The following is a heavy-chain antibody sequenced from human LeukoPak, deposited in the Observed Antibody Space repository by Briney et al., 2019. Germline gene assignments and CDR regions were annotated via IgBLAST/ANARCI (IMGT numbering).Heavy chain of an antibody. V-gene: IGHV1-8*01. CDR2: MNPNSGNT. J-gene: IGHJ6*02. D-gene: IGHD4-17*01. Sequence: GASVKVSCKASGYIFTSDDINWVRQATGQGLEWMGWMNPNSGNTGYAQKFQGRVTMTRNTSISTAYMELSSLRSEDTAVYYCARGHYGARRAHYGMDVWGQGTTVTVSS. CDR1: GYIFTSDD. CDR3: ARGHYGARRAHYGMDV.